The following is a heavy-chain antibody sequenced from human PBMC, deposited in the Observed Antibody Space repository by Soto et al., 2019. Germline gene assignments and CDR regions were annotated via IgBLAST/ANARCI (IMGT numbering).Heavy chain of an antibody. Sequence: QVQLVESGGGAVQPGRSLRLSCAASGFTFNHFAMHWVCQAPGKGLDWVAVISYDGRRKSYADSVKGRFTISRDNSERTLDLQMNNLTSQDTGIYYCAREDSGDYFAYFDYWGQGSLVAVSS. D-gene: IGHD1-26*01. CDR2: ISYDGRRK. CDR3: AREDSGDYFAYFDY. V-gene: IGHV3-30*04. CDR1: GFTFNHFA. J-gene: IGHJ4*02.